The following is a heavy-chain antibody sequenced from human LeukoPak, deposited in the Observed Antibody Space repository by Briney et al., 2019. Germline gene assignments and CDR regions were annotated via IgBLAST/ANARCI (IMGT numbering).Heavy chain of an antibody. Sequence: SETLSLTCTVSGGSISTYYWSWIRQPPGKGLEWIGYIYYSGSTNYSPSLQSRVTISVDTSRNQFSLRLSSVTAADTAMYYCARSGTKTSGFDYWGQGTLVTVSS. CDR3: ARSGTKTSGFDY. CDR1: GGSISTYY. J-gene: IGHJ4*02. V-gene: IGHV4-59*01. D-gene: IGHD2-15*01. CDR2: IYYSGST.